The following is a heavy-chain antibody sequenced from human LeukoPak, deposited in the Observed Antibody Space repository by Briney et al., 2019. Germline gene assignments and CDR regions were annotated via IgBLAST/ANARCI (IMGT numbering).Heavy chain of an antibody. D-gene: IGHD3-3*01. V-gene: IGHV1-18*01. CDR2: ISVYNGNT. CDR3: ARITYDFWSGYYMPDDP. CDR1: GYTFTSYG. Sequence: ASVKVSCKASGYTFTSYGISWVRQAPGQGLEWMGWISVYNGNTDYAQKLRGRVTMTTDTSTSTAYMELRSLRSDDTAVYYCARITYDFWSGYYMPDDPWGQGTLVTASS. J-gene: IGHJ5*02.